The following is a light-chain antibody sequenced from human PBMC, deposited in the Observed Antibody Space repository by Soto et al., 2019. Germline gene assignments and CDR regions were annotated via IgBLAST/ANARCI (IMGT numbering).Light chain of an antibody. V-gene: IGKV2D-29*01. CDR3: MQSIQVPIT. Sequence: EIVMTQTPLSLSVAPGQPASISCKSSESLLYSDGKTYLYWYQQTQGQTPHLLIYELSNRFSGVPDKFRGSGSGTDCTLKISRVEAEDVGVYYCMQSIQVPITFGQGTRLEIK. CDR1: ESLLYSDGKTY. CDR2: ELS. J-gene: IGKJ5*01.